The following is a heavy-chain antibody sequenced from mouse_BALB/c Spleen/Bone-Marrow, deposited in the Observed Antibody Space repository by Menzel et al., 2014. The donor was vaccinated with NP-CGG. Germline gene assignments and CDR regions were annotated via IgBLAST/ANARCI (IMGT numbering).Heavy chain of an antibody. CDR3: ARWLLLDY. CDR1: GYTFTSYW. V-gene: IGHV1S22*01. CDR2: IYPGTGST. J-gene: IGHJ2*01. Sequence: LQQSGSELVRPGASVKLSCKASGYTFTSYWMRWVKQRPGQGLEWIRNIYPGTGSTNYDEKFKGKATLTVDTSSSTAYMQLSSLTSEDSAVYYCARWLLLDYWGQGTTLTVSS. D-gene: IGHD2-3*01.